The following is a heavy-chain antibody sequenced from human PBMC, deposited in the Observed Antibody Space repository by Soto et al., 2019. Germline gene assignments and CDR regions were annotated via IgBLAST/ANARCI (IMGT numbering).Heavy chain of an antibody. V-gene: IGHV1-8*01. Sequence: GTSVQVSCKASGYTFTSYDINWVRQATGQGLEWMGWMNPNSGNTGYAQKFQGRVTMTADKSTSTAYMELSSLRSEDTAVYYCARRSSYCSGGSCFYYFDYCGQGTLVTVSS. CDR2: MNPNSGNT. J-gene: IGHJ4*02. CDR3: ARRSSYCSGGSCFYYFDY. D-gene: IGHD2-15*01. CDR1: GYTFTSYD.